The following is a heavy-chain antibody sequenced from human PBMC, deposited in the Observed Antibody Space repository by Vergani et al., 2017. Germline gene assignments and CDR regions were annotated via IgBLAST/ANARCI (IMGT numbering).Heavy chain of an antibody. CDR1: GGSISSYY. J-gene: IGHJ5*02. CDR3: ARGQSPDIVVVVAATLNWFDP. V-gene: IGHV4-59*12. CDR2: IYYSGST. Sequence: QVQLQESGPGLVKPSETLSLTCTVSGGSISSYYWSWIRQPPGKGLEWIGYIYYSGSTNYNPSLKSRVTISVDTSKNQFSLKLSSVTAADTAVYYCARGQSPDIVVVVAATLNWFDPWGQGTLVTVSS. D-gene: IGHD2-15*01.